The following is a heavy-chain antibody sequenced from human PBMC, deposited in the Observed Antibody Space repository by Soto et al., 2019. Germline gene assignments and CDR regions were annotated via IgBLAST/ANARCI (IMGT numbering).Heavy chain of an antibody. CDR1: GFTFSSYS. Sequence: GGSLRLSCAASGFTFSSYSMNWVRQAPGKGLEWVSYISSSSSTIYYADSVKGRFTISRDNAKNSLYLQMNSLRDEDTAVYYCARDSLNYDFWSGYASEMDVWGQGTTVTVSS. J-gene: IGHJ6*02. D-gene: IGHD3-3*01. V-gene: IGHV3-48*02. CDR2: ISSSSSTI. CDR3: ARDSLNYDFWSGYASEMDV.